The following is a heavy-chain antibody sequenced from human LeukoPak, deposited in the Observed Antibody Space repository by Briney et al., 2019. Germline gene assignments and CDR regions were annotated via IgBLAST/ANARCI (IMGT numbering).Heavy chain of an antibody. J-gene: IGHJ4*02. V-gene: IGHV4-59*01. CDR2: IYYSGST. CDR1: GGSISSYY. Sequence: SETLSLICTVSGGSISSYYWSWIRQPPGKGLEWIGYIYYSGSTNYNPSLKSRVTISVDTSKNQFSLKLSSVTAADTAVYYCARNSGYDYGGFDYWGQGTLVTVSS. D-gene: IGHD5-12*01. CDR3: ARNSGYDYGGFDY.